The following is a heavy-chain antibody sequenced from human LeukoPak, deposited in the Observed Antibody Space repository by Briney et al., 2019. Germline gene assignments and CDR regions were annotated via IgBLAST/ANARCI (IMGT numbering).Heavy chain of an antibody. CDR3: ARDRGIAVAGIGAFDI. CDR2: IYTSGST. CDR1: GGSISSGSYY. J-gene: IGHJ3*02. V-gene: IGHV4-61*02. D-gene: IGHD6-19*01. Sequence: SETLSLTCTVSGGSISSGSYYGSWIRQPAGKGLEWIGGIYTSGSTNYNPSLKSRVTISVDTSKNQFSLKLSSVTAADTAAYYCARDRGIAVAGIGAFDIWGQGTMVTVSS.